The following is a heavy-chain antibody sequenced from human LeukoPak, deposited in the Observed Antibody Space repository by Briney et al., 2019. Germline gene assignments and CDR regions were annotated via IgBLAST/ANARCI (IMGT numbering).Heavy chain of an antibody. CDR3: ARDQGYSYGLDY. D-gene: IGHD5-18*01. V-gene: IGHV1-69*05. Sequence: SVKVSCKASGGTFSSYAISWVRQAPGQGLEWMGGIIPIFGTANYAQKFQGRVTITTDESTSTAYMELSSLRSEDTAVYYCARDQGYSYGLDYWGQGTLVTVSS. CDR2: IIPIFGTA. CDR1: GGTFSSYA. J-gene: IGHJ4*02.